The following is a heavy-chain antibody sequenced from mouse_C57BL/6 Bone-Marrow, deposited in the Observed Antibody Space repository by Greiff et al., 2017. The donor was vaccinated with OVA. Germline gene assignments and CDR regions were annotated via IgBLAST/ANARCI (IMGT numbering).Heavy chain of an antibody. D-gene: IGHD1-1*01. CDR3: ARWDYYGSGAY. V-gene: IGHV1-53*01. Sequence: QVHVKQSGTELVKPGASVKLSCKASGYTFTSYWMHWVKQRPGQGLEWIGNINPSNGGTNYNEKFKSKATLTVDKSSSTAYMQLSSLTSEDSAVYYCARWDYYGSGAYWGQGTLVTVSA. CDR2: INPSNGGT. J-gene: IGHJ3*01. CDR1: GYTFTSYW.